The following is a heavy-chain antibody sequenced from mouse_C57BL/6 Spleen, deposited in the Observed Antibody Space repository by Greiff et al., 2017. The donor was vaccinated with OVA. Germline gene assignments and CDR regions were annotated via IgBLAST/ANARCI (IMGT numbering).Heavy chain of an antibody. J-gene: IGHJ3*01. CDR1: GYTFTDYY. D-gene: IGHD3-3*01. Sequence: EVQLQQSGPELVKPGASVKISCKASGYTFTDYYMNWVKQSHGKSLEWIGDINPNNGGTSYNQKFKGKATLTVDKSSSTAYMELRSLTSEDSAGYYCARGAAWGAAWFAYWGQGTLVTVSA. CDR2: INPNNGGT. V-gene: IGHV1-26*01. CDR3: ARGAAWGAAWFAY.